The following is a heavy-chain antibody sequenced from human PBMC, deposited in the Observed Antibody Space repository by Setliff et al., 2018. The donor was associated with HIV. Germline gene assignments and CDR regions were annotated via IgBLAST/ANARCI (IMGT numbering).Heavy chain of an antibody. J-gene: IGHJ6*03. CDR1: GGSISSSSYY. Sequence: SETLSLTCTVSGGSISSSSYYWGWIRQPPGKGLEWIGSIYYSGSTYYNPSLKSRVTISVDTSKNQFSLKLSSVTAADTAVYYCARHPGDYGNYYYYYNMDVWGKGTTVTV. V-gene: IGHV4-39*01. CDR2: IYYSGST. D-gene: IGHD4-4*01. CDR3: ARHPGDYGNYYYYYNMDV.